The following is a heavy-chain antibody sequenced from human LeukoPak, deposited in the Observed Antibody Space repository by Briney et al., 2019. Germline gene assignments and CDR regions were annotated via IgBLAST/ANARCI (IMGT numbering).Heavy chain of an antibody. CDR3: ARAFLRVVVITYYFDY. CDR1: GFTFNSYA. D-gene: IGHD3-10*01. Sequence: GGSLRLSCAASGFTFNSYAMHWVRQAPGKGLEWVAVISYDGSNKYYADSVKGRFTISRDNSKNTLYLQMNSLRAEDTAVYYCARAFLRVVVITYYFDYWGQGTQVTVSS. J-gene: IGHJ4*02. CDR2: ISYDGSNK. V-gene: IGHV3-30*04.